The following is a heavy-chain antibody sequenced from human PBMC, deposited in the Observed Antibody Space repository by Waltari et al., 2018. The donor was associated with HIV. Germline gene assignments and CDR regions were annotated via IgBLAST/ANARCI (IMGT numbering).Heavy chain of an antibody. D-gene: IGHD3-16*02. J-gene: IGHJ4*02. Sequence: QVQLVQSGAEVKKPGSSVNVSCKASGGTFSRYATSWARQAPGQGLEWMGGIIPAFRTANYAQKFQGRVTIIADESTSTVYMEVSSLRSDDTAVYYCARDDASGYVWGSYRPRFEDWGQGTLVTVSS. V-gene: IGHV1-69*01. CDR1: GGTFSRYA. CDR3: ARDDASGYVWGSYRPRFED. CDR2: IIPAFRTA.